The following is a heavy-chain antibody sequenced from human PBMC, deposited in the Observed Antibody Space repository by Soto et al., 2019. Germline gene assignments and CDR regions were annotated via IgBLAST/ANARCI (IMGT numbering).Heavy chain of an antibody. CDR3: ARLLTEGVTYREDAFDI. CDR2: ISTYNGKT. CDR1: GYTFTSHG. J-gene: IGHJ3*02. Sequence: HVQLVQSGGEVKKPGASVKVSCKASGYTFTSHGISWVRQAPGQGLEWMGWISTYNGKTDYAQKFQGRVTMTADTRTSTGYMELRSLRSDYTAVYYCARLLTEGVTYREDAFDIWGQGTKVTVSS. D-gene: IGHD3-9*01. V-gene: IGHV1-18*01.